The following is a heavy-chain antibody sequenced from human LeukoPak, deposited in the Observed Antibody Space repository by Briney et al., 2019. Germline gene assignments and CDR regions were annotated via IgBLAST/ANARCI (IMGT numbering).Heavy chain of an antibody. D-gene: IGHD6-6*01. V-gene: IGHV4-59*01. CDR1: GGPISSYY. CDR3: ARDSSSSWFDY. Sequence: SETLSLTCTVSGGPISSYYWSWIRQPPGKGLEWIGYIYYSGNTNYNPSLKSRVTISVDTSKNQFSPKLSSVTAADTAVYYCARDSSSSWFDYWGQGTLVTVSS. J-gene: IGHJ5*01. CDR2: IYYSGNT.